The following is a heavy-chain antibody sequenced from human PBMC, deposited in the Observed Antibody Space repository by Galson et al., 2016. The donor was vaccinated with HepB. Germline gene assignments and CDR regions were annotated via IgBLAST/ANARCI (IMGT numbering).Heavy chain of an antibody. J-gene: IGHJ6*04. CDR3: VRGSYSRDWYRTSAYDFGMDV. Sequence: SLRLSCAASGFSFSSYAMHWVRQVPGKGLEWVAVISVDGSEEYYADSVKGRFTISRDNSKNTLYLQMNSLRAGDTAVYYCVRGSYSRDWYRTSAYDFGMDVWGKGTPVTVSS. CDR1: GFSFSSYA. CDR2: ISVDGSEE. V-gene: IGHV3-30*04. D-gene: IGHD6-19*01.